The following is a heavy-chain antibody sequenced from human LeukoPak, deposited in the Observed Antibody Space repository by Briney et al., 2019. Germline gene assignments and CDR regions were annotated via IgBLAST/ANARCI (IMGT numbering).Heavy chain of an antibody. CDR1: GFTFGSFA. D-gene: IGHD2-2*01. CDR3: ARDGSWGDYQFYFYMDV. V-gene: IGHV3-23*01. J-gene: IGHJ6*03. Sequence: PGGSLRLSCEASGFTFGSFAMSWVRQSPGQGLEWLSGISASGHYIYQADSVKGRFTISRDNSKNTLYIEMNSLRAEDTAVYYCARDGSWGDYQFYFYMDVWGKGTTVNVSS. CDR2: ISASGHYI.